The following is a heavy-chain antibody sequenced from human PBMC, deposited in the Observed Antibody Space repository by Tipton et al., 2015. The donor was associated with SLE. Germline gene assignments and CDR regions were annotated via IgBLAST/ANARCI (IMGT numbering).Heavy chain of an antibody. Sequence: LRLSCAVYGGSSSGYYWSWIRQSAGKGLEWIGDIHDGGSSYYNPSLKSRVTISVDTSKNRISLNLSSVTAADTAVYYCARGRVNYIRGSYRPSSFDYWGQGTQVTVSS. J-gene: IGHJ4*02. CDR1: GGSSSGYY. V-gene: IGHV4-34*01. CDR3: ARGRVNYIRGSYRPSSFDY. D-gene: IGHD3-16*02. CDR2: IHDGGSS.